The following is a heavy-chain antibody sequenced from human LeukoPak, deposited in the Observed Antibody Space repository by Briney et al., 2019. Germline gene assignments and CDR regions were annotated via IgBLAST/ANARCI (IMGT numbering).Heavy chain of an antibody. CDR2: IYYSGST. D-gene: IGHD1-26*01. Sequence: SETLSLTCTVSGGSISSYYWSWIRQPLGKGLEWIGYIYYSGSTNYNPSLKSRVTISVDTSKSQFSLKLSSVTAADTAVYYCARYVRHSGPFYLEYWGQVLLVSVSS. CDR1: GGSISSYY. V-gene: IGHV4-59*01. J-gene: IGHJ4*02. CDR3: ARYVRHSGPFYLEY.